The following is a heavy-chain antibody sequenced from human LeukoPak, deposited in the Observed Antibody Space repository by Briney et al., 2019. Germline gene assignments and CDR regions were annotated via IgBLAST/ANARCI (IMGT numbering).Heavy chain of an antibody. J-gene: IGHJ6*03. CDR3: ARGGSGYHSSLYYYYYYMDV. Sequence: SETLSLTCTVSGGSISGDYWSWIRQPPGKGLEWIGCIYYSGSTNCNPSLKSRVTVSIDTSKSQFSLSLNSVTAADTAVYYCARGGSGYHSSLYYYYYYMDVWGKGTTVTVSS. CDR1: GGSISGDY. CDR2: IYYSGST. V-gene: IGHV4-59*01. D-gene: IGHD3-3*01.